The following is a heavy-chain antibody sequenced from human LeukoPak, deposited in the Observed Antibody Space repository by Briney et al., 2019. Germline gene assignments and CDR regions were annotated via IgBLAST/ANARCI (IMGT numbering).Heavy chain of an antibody. J-gene: IGHJ5*02. Sequence: GASVKVSCKASGYTFTSCGISWVRQAPGQGLEWMGWISAYNGNTNYAQKLQGRVTMTTDTSTSTAYMELRSLRSDDTAVYYCARDRGVEMATISRWFDPWGQGTLVTVSS. CDR3: ARDRGVEMATISRWFDP. CDR2: ISAYNGNT. D-gene: IGHD5-24*01. V-gene: IGHV1-18*01. CDR1: GYTFTSCG.